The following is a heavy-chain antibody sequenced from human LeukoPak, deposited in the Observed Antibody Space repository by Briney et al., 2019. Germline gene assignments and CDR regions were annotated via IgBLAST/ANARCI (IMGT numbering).Heavy chain of an antibody. J-gene: IGHJ4*02. CDR2: IIPIFGTA. CDR3: ARAPRGAARHYFFDY. CDR1: GGTFSSYA. D-gene: IGHD6-6*01. V-gene: IGHV1-69*13. Sequence: RASVKVSCKASGGTFSSYAISWVRQAPGQGLEWMGGIIPIFGTANYAQKFQGRVTITADESTSTAYMELSSLRSEDTAVYYCARAPRGAARHYFFDYWGQGTLVTVSS.